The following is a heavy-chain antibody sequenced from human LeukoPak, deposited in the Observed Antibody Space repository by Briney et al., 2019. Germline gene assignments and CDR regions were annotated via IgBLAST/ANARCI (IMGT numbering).Heavy chain of an antibody. CDR2: FDPEDGET. Sequence: SVKVSCKVSGYTLTELSMHWVRHAPGKGLEWMGGFDPEDGETIYAQKFQGRVTMTEDTSTDTAYMGLSSLRSEDTAVYDCATYAVEMATFGFDPWGQGTLVTVSS. J-gene: IGHJ5*02. D-gene: IGHD5-24*01. CDR3: ATYAVEMATFGFDP. V-gene: IGHV1-24*01. CDR1: GYTLTELS.